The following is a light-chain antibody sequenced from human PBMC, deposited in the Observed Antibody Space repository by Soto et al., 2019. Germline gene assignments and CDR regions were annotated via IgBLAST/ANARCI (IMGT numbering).Light chain of an antibody. Sequence: EVVLTQSPGTLSLSPGERATLSCRASQSVSSTYLTWYQQRPGQAPRLVIYGGSRRATGIPDRFSGSGSGTDFTLTISRLEPEDFAVYYCQQYSASPISFGQGTRLEIK. V-gene: IGKV3-20*01. CDR3: QQYSASPIS. J-gene: IGKJ5*01. CDR2: GGS. CDR1: QSVSSTY.